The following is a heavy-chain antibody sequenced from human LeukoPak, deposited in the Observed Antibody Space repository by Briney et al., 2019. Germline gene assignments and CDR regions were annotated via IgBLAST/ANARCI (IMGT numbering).Heavy chain of an antibody. CDR1: GGSISSSSYY. CDR2: IYYSGST. CDR3: ASAITMIVVVHNWFDP. D-gene: IGHD3-22*01. V-gene: IGHV4-39*01. J-gene: IGHJ5*02. Sequence: PSETLSLTCTVSGGSISSSSYYWGWSRQPPGKGLGWIGSIYYSGSTYYNPSLKSRVTISVDTSKNQFSLKLSSVTAADTAVYYCASAITMIVVVHNWFDPWGQGTLVTVSS.